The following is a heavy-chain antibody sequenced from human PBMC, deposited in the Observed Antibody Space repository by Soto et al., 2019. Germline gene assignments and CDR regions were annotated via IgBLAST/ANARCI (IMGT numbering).Heavy chain of an antibody. J-gene: IGHJ5*02. CDR3: VRRHVSATGIDWFDP. CDR2: INAANGDT. V-gene: IGHV1-3*01. CDR1: GYTLTSYG. D-gene: IGHD6-13*01. Sequence: ASVKVSCKASGYTLTSYGIHWVRQAPGQRLEWMGWINAANGDTKYSPKFQGRVTITRDTSASTAYMELSSLRSEDTAVYYCVRRHVSATGIDWFDPWGQGTLVTVSS.